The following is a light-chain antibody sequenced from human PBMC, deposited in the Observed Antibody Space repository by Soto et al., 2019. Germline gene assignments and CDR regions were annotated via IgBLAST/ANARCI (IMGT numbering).Light chain of an antibody. CDR2: GAS. Sequence: EIVMTQSPATLSVSPGERATLSCRASQSVSTNLAWYQQKPGQAPRLLIYGASTRATDIPARFSGSGSGTEFTLTISSLQSEDVAVYYCQQYNSWPPWAFGPGTKMEI. CDR1: QSVSTN. CDR3: QQYNSWPPWA. J-gene: IGKJ1*01. V-gene: IGKV3-15*01.